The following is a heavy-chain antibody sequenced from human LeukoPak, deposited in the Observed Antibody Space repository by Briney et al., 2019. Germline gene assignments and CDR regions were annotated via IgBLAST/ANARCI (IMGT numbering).Heavy chain of an antibody. CDR3: AKDQFDFWSGYDY. J-gene: IGHJ4*02. D-gene: IGHD3-3*01. Sequence: GALRLSCAASGFTFSSYAMSWVRQAPGKGLEWVSAISGSGGSTYYADSVKGRFTISRDNSKNTLYLQMNSLRAEDTAVYYCAKDQFDFWSGYDYWGQGTLVTVSS. CDR2: ISGSGGST. CDR1: GFTFSSYA. V-gene: IGHV3-23*01.